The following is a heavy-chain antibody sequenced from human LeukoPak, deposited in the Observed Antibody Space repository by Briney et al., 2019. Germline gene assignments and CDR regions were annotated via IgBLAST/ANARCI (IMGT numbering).Heavy chain of an antibody. D-gene: IGHD2-8*01. J-gene: IGHJ4*02. V-gene: IGHV3-30*18. CDR3: AKDNEDY. Sequence: PGGSLRLSCAASGFTFSSYGMHWVRQAPGKGLEWVAIISYDGSNKYYADSVKGRFTISRDNSKNTLYLQMNSPRAEDTAVYYCAKDNEDYWGQGTLVTVSS. CDR2: ISYDGSNK. CDR1: GFTFSSYG.